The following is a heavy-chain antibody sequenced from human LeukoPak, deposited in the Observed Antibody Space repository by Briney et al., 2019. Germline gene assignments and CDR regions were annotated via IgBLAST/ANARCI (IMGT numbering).Heavy chain of an antibody. CDR3: ARGGILTGYYSDY. CDR2: MNPNSGNT. Sequence: GASVKVSCKASGYTFTSYDINWVRQAAGQGLEWMGWMNPNSGNTGYAQKFQGRVTITRNTSISTAYMELSSLRSEDTAVYYCARGGILTGYYSDYWGQGTLVTVSS. CDR1: GYTFTSYD. D-gene: IGHD3-9*01. V-gene: IGHV1-8*03. J-gene: IGHJ4*02.